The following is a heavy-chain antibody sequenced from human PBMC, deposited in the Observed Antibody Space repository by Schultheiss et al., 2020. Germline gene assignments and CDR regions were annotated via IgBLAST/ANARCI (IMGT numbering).Heavy chain of an antibody. CDR2: INGPGTTV. V-gene: IGHV3-11*01. J-gene: IGHJ4*02. CDR3: ARDPGHYDFRGGYYTEQTYYFDY. D-gene: IGHD3-3*01. Sequence: GGSLRLSCTASGFTLKDYYMSWIRQAPGKGLEWVSSINGPGTTVKYADSVKGRFTVSTDTAKNSVHLQMDSLRADDTALYYCARDPGHYDFRGGYYTEQTYYFDYWGQGTLVTVSS. CDR1: GFTLKDYY.